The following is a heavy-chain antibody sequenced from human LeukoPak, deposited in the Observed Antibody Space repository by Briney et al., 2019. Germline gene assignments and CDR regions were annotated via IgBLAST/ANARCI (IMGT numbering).Heavy chain of an antibody. J-gene: IGHJ4*02. CDR1: GFTFSNYG. CDR3: AGSFGGSWYLSL. CDR2: IDNTGDT. Sequence: GGSLRLSCAASGFTFSNYGMNWVRQAPGKGPEWISAIDNTGDTYYADSLKGRLTIFRDNSKNTLYLQMNSLRVEDTALYYCAGSFGGSWYLSLWGQGTLVTVSS. V-gene: IGHV3-23*01. D-gene: IGHD6-13*01.